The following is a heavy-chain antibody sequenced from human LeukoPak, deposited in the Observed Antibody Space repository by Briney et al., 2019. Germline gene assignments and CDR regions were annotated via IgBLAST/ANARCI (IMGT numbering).Heavy chain of an antibody. V-gene: IGHV1-2*02. J-gene: IGHJ4*02. CDR2: INPNSGDT. CDR3: ARGGEMSSGWFHRCDH. Sequence: ASLKVSCKASGYTFTGYYIRWVRQAPGQGLEWMGWINPNSGDTNYAQKFQGRVTMTRDTSISTAYMDLSRLRSDDTAVYYCARGGEMSSGWFHRCDHWGQGTLVTVSS. D-gene: IGHD6-19*01. CDR1: GYTFTGYY.